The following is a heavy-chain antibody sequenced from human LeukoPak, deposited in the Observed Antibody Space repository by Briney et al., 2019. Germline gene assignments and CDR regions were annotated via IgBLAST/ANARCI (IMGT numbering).Heavy chain of an antibody. D-gene: IGHD1-7*01. CDR1: GFTFSNYA. J-gene: IGHJ3*02. Sequence: GGSLRLSCATFGFTFSNYAMHWVRQAPGKGLEYVSAISSNGGTTYYANSVRGRFTISRDNSKNTLYLQMNSLRAEDTAVYYCARDSGNYLDAFDIWGQGTMVTVSS. CDR2: ISSNGGTT. CDR3: ARDSGNYLDAFDI. V-gene: IGHV3-64*01.